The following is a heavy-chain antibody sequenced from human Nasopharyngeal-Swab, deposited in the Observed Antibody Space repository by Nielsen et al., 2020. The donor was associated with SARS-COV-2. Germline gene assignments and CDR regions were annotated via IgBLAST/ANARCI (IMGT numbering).Heavy chain of an antibody. CDR3: ARYFPRPLDFWNHLSVSYLLYYYGMDV. D-gene: IGHD3-3*01. V-gene: IGHV3-74*01. Sequence: GGSLRLSCAASGFTFSSYWMHWVRQAPGKGLVWVSRINSDGSSTSYADSVKGRFTISRDNAKNTLYLQMNSLRAEDTAVYYCARYFPRPLDFWNHLSVSYLLYYYGMDVWGQGTTVTVSS. CDR2: INSDGSST. CDR1: GFTFSSYW. J-gene: IGHJ6*02.